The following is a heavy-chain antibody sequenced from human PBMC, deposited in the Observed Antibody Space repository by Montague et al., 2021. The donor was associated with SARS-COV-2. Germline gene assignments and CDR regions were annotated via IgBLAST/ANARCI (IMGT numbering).Heavy chain of an antibody. J-gene: IGHJ4*02. CDR3: ARGYCSSTTCYQSLHY. D-gene: IGHD2-2*01. V-gene: IGHV4-34*01. CDR2: INHSGGV. Sequence: SETLSLTCTVHRGSFSGYYWTWVRQPPGKGLEWIGEINHSGGVNYNPSLKSRVTISVDTSKNHFSLKLRSVTAADTAIYYCARGYCSSTTCYQSLHYWGQGTLVAVSS. CDR1: RGSFSGYY.